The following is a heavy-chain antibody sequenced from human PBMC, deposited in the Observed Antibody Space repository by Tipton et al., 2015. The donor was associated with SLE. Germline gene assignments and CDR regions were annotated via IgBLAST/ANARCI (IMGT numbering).Heavy chain of an antibody. CDR2: ISGSGGST. D-gene: IGHD2-15*01. Sequence: SLRLSCAASGFTFSSYAMSWVRQAPGKGLEWVSAISGSGGSTYYADSVKGRFTISRDNSKNTLYLQMNSLRAEDTAVYYCAKASDIVVVVAAWGSFDYWGQGTLVTVSS. CDR3: AKASDIVVVVAAWGSFDY. CDR1: GFTFSSYA. J-gene: IGHJ4*02. V-gene: IGHV3-23*01.